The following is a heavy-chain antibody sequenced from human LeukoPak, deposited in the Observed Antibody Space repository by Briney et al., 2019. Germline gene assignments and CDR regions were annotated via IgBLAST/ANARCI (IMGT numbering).Heavy chain of an antibody. Sequence: GGSLRLSCAASGFTFDDYAMHWVRQAPGKGLEWVSGISWNSGSIGYADSVKGRFTISRDNAKNSLYLQMNSLRAEDTALHYCAKDITDGDYDYYYYGMDVWGQGTTVTVSS. J-gene: IGHJ6*02. CDR2: ISWNSGSI. CDR1: GFTFDDYA. CDR3: AKDITDGDYDYYYYGMDV. D-gene: IGHD4-17*01. V-gene: IGHV3-9*01.